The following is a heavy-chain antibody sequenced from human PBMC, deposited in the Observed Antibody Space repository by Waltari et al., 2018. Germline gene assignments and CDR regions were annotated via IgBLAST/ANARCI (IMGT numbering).Heavy chain of an antibody. V-gene: IGHV3-7*01. Sequence: EVQLVESGGGLVQPGGSLRLSCAASGFTFSSYWMSWVRQAPGKGLEWVANIKQDGSEKYYVDSVKGRFTISRDNAKNSLYLQMNSLRAEDTVVYYCASGGSYGRFQHWGQGTLVTVSS. CDR1: GFTFSSYW. D-gene: IGHD1-26*01. J-gene: IGHJ1*01. CDR3: ASGGSYGRFQH. CDR2: IKQDGSEK.